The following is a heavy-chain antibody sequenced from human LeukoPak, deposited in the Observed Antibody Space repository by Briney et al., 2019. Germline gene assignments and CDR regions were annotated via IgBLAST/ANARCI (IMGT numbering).Heavy chain of an antibody. Sequence: GGSLRLSCAPSRFTFSSYGMSWVRQAPGKGLEWVSAISGSGGSTYYADSVKGRFTISRDNSKNTLYLQMNSLRAEDTAVYYCAKSPDIVVVPAATTYYFDYWGQGTLVTVS. CDR2: ISGSGGST. J-gene: IGHJ4*02. CDR1: RFTFSSYG. CDR3: AKSPDIVVVPAATTYYFDY. D-gene: IGHD2-2*01. V-gene: IGHV3-23*01.